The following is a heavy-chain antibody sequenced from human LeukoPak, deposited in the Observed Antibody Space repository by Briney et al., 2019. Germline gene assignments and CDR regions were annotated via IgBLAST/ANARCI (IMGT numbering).Heavy chain of an antibody. CDR2: ISSNGGST. D-gene: IGHD3-9*01. CDR3: ARASNAGLRYFDWISDY. CDR1: GFTFSSYA. J-gene: IGHJ4*02. V-gene: IGHV3-64*01. Sequence: GGSLRLSCAASGFTFSSYAMHWVRQAPGKGLEYVSAISSNGGSTYYANSVKGRFTISRDNSKNTLYLQMGSLRAEDMAVYYCARASNAGLRYFDWISDYWGQGTLVTVSS.